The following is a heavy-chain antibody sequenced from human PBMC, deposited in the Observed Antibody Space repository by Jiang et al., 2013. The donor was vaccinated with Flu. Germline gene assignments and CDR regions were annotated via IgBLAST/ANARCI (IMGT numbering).Heavy chain of an antibody. CDR1: GDTFSSYA. Sequence: SGAEVKKPGSSVKVSCKSSGDTFSSYAFNWVRQAPGQGLEWMGRIIPILDITYYAEKFQGRVTITADKSTNTAYMDLSSLRSDDTAVYFCAREPPPVTYATKFFDMWGQGTMVAVSS. V-gene: IGHV1-69*04. J-gene: IGHJ3*02. D-gene: IGHD2-21*02. CDR2: IIPILDIT. CDR3: AREPPPVTYATKFFDM.